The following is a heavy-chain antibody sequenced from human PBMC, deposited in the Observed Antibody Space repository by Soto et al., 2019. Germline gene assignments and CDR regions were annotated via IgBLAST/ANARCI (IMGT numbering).Heavy chain of an antibody. V-gene: IGHV4-39*01. CDR2: IYYSGSA. CDR1: GGSITSNAYY. D-gene: IGHD1-26*01. J-gene: IGHJ4*02. CDR3: ARRPKRGSYSWCFDY. Sequence: LQLQESGPGLVKPSETLSLTCTVSGGSITSNAYYWGWIRQPPGKGLEWLGYIYYSGSASYNPSLNSRVSMSVDTSENQYSLKLSSVTAADTAVYYCARRPKRGSYSWCFDYWGQGTLVTVSS.